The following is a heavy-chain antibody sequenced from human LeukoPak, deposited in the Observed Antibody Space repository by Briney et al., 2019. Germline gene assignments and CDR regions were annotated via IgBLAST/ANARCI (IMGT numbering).Heavy chain of an antibody. J-gene: IGHJ4*02. V-gene: IGHV1-18*04. CDR2: ISAYNGNT. CDR1: GYTFTSYG. Sequence: ASVKVSCKASGYTFTSYGISWVRQAPGQGLEWMGWISAYNGNTNYAQKLQGRVTMTTDTSTSTAYMELSSLRSEDTAVYYCARVPRARAGYAYYFDYWGQGTLVTVSS. D-gene: IGHD5-12*01. CDR3: ARVPRARAGYAYYFDY.